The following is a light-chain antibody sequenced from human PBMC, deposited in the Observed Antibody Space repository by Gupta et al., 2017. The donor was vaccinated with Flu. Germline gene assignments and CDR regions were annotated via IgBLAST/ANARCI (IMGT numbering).Light chain of an antibody. J-gene: IGKJ1*01. CDR1: LGLVHSDGNTY. V-gene: IGKV2-30*02. Sequence: ISGRSSLGLVHSDGNTYLHWFQQRPGQSPMRLIDQVSNRDSGVPDRFSGSGSGTDFTLKISRVEAEDVGVYYCMQGAHCPWAFGQGTKVEIK. CDR3: MQGAHCPWA. CDR2: QVS.